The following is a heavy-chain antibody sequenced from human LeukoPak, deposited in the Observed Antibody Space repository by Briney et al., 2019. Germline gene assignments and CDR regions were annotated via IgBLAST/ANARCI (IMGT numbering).Heavy chain of an antibody. CDR1: GFTFSNAW. Sequence: KSGGSLRLSCAASGFTFSNAWMSWVRQAPGKGLEWVGRIKSKTDGGTTDYAAPVKGRFTISRDDSRNTLYLQMDSLKIEDTAVYYCTTDRYYDNSELQFQHWGQGTLVTVSS. V-gene: IGHV3-15*01. J-gene: IGHJ1*01. D-gene: IGHD3-22*01. CDR2: IKSKTDGGTT. CDR3: TTDRYYDNSELQFQH.